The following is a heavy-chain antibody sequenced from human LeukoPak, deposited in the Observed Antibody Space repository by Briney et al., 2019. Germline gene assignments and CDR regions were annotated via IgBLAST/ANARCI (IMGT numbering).Heavy chain of an antibody. D-gene: IGHD1-26*01. CDR3: AKDIGDSGSYQGFDY. V-gene: IGHV3-9*01. J-gene: IGHJ4*02. Sequence: PGRSLRLSCAASGFTFDDYAMHWVRQAPGKGLEGVSGISWNSGSIGYADSVKGRFTISRDNAKNSLYLQMNSLRAEDTALYYCAKDIGDSGSYQGFDYWGQGTLVTVSS. CDR1: GFTFDDYA. CDR2: ISWNSGSI.